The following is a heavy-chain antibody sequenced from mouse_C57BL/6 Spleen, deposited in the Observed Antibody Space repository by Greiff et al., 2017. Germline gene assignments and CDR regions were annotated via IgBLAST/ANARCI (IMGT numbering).Heavy chain of an antibody. J-gene: IGHJ3*01. CDR2: FYPGSGSI. D-gene: IGHD2-4*01. CDR3: ARHEDGIYYDYDEGAWFAY. CDR1: GYTFTEYT. Sequence: QVHVKQSGAELVKPGASVKLSCKASGYTFTEYTIHWVKQRSGQGLEWIGWFYPGSGSIKYNEKFKDKATLTADKSSSTVYMELSRLTSEDSAVYFCARHEDGIYYDYDEGAWFAYWGQGTLVTVSA. V-gene: IGHV1-62-2*01.